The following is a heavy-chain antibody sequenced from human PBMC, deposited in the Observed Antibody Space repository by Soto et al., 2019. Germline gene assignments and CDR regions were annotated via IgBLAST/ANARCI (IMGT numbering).Heavy chain of an antibody. V-gene: IGHV4-59*01. Sequence: QVQLQESGPGLVKPSETLSLTCTVSGGSISSYYWSWIRQPPGKGLEWIGYIYYSGSTNYNPSLKRRVTISVDTSKHQSSLKLSSVTAADTAVYYCARGTAGWNDVSTFDYWGQGTLVTVSS. CDR2: IYYSGST. J-gene: IGHJ4*02. CDR1: GGSISSYY. D-gene: IGHD1-1*01. CDR3: ARGTAGWNDVSTFDY.